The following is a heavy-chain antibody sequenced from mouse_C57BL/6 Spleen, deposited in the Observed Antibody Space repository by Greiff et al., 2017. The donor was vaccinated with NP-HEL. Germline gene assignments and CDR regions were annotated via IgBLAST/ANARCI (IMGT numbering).Heavy chain of an antibody. V-gene: IGHV5-17*01. D-gene: IGHD1-1*01. CDR1: GFTFSDYG. CDR2: ISSGSSTI. J-gene: IGHJ1*03. CDR3: ARKTTVVAPGYFDV. Sequence: DVKLVESGGGLVKPGGSLKLSCAASGFTFSDYGMHWVRQAPEKGLEWVAYISSGSSTIYYADTVKGRFTISRDNAKNTLFLQMTSLRSEDTAMYYCARKTTVVAPGYFDVWGTGTTVTVSS.